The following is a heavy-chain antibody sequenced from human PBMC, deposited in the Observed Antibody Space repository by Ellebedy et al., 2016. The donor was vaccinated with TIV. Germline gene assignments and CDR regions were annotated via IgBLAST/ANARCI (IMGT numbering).Heavy chain of an antibody. J-gene: IGHJ4*02. D-gene: IGHD3-22*01. Sequence: GESLKISCAASGFTFSDYGISWVRQAPGKGLEWVSSIRSITAYTHYGDSVKGRFTISRDNAKNSLDLQMNSLRSEDTAIYFCARHSLHYSDGSSCHDFDYWGQGTLVTVSS. CDR2: IRSITAYT. V-gene: IGHV3-21*01. CDR1: GFTFSDYG. CDR3: ARHSLHYSDGSSCHDFDY.